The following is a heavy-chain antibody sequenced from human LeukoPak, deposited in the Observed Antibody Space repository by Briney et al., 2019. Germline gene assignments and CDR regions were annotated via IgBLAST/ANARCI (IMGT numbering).Heavy chain of an antibody. Sequence: PGGSLRLSCAASGFTFSSYSMNWVRQAPGKGLEWVSSISSSSSYIYYADSVKGRFTISRDNAKNSLYLQMNSLRAEDTAIYYCARDPRYSYDDCGTFDSWGQGTLVIVSS. CDR1: GFTFSSYS. J-gene: IGHJ4*02. D-gene: IGHD3-22*01. CDR2: ISSSSSYI. V-gene: IGHV3-21*01. CDR3: ARDPRYSYDDCGTFDS.